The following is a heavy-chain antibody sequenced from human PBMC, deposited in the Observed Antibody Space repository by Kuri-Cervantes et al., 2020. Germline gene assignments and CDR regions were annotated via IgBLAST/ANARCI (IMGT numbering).Heavy chain of an antibody. Sequence: GGSLRLSCAVSGFNLSTYGMHWVRQAPGKGLEWVAFIRYDGSTKYYADSVRGRFTISRDNSKNMVFLQMNSLRAEDTSVYYCAKGVCSGTTCYDLDYWGQGTLVTVSS. J-gene: IGHJ4*02. CDR1: GFNLSTYG. CDR2: IRYDGSTK. D-gene: IGHD2-2*01. V-gene: IGHV3-30*02. CDR3: AKGVCSGTTCYDLDY.